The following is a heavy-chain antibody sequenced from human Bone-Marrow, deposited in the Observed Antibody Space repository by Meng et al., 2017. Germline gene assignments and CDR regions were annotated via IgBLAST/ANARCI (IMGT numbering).Heavy chain of an antibody. CDR3: AIEYSSGIDY. Sequence: QLQESVPGLVQPSGTLSLTCAVSGGSIRSSDWWSWVRQPQGKGLEWIGEIYHSGSTNYNPSLQSRVTISVDKSKNQFSLKLSSVTAADTAVYYCAIEYSSGIDYWGQGTLVTVSS. CDR1: GGSIRSSDW. J-gene: IGHJ4*02. D-gene: IGHD6-19*01. CDR2: IYHSGST. V-gene: IGHV4-4*02.